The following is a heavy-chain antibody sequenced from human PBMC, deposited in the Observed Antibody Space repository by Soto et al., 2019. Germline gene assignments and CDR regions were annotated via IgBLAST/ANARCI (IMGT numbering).Heavy chain of an antibody. J-gene: IGHJ4*02. V-gene: IGHV3-7*03. D-gene: IGHD3-16*02. CDR3: ARDGLLFSGPYRPSRFDY. CDR2: IKHDTSEA. Sequence: GGSLRLSCAASGFKFSDYWMSWVRQAPGKGLEWVGNIKHDTSEAHYADSVKGRFTITRDNIKNFLFLQMNGLRSDDTASYYCARDGLLFSGPYRPSRFDYWGLGTLVTVSS. CDR1: GFKFSDYW.